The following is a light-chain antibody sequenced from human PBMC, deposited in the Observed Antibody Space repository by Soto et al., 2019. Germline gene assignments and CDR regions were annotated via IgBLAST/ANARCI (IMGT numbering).Light chain of an antibody. CDR2: DAS. CDR3: QQYGTSPWT. V-gene: IGKV3-20*01. CDR1: QSVSSTY. J-gene: IGKJ1*01. Sequence: EIVLTQSPGTLSLSPGERATLSCRASQSVSSTYLAWYQQKPGQAPRLLIYDASSRAAAIPDRFSGSGSGTDFTLTLSRLEPEDFAVYFCQQYGTSPWTFGQGTKVDIK.